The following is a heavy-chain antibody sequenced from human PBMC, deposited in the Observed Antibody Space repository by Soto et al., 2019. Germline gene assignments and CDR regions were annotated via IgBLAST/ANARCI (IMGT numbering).Heavy chain of an antibody. J-gene: IGHJ4*02. V-gene: IGHV3-23*01. D-gene: IGHD3-9*01. CDR1: GFTFSSYA. Sequence: PGGSLRLSCAASGFTFSSYAMSWVRQAPGKGLEWVSAISGSGGSTYYADSVKGRFTISRDNSKNTLYLQMNSLRAEDTAVYYCAKSETYYDILTGYYTPPYFDYWGQGTLVTVSS. CDR3: AKSETYYDILTGYYTPPYFDY. CDR2: ISGSGGST.